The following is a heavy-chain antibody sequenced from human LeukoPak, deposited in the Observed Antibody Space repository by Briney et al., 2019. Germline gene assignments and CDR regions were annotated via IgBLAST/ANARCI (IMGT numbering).Heavy chain of an antibody. CDR3: AREVRGGYCSSTSCYTS. CDR1: GFTFSSYS. V-gene: IGHV3-21*01. J-gene: IGHJ4*02. D-gene: IGHD2-2*02. CDR2: ISSSSSYI. Sequence: GGSLRLSCAASGFTFSSYSMNWVRQAPGKGLEWVSSISSSSSYIYYADSVKGRFTISRDNAKNSLYLQMNRLRAEDTAVYYCAREVRGGYCSSTSCYTSWGQGTLVTVSS.